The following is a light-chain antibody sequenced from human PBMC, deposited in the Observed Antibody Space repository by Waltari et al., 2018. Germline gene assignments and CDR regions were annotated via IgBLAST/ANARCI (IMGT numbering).Light chain of an antibody. CDR2: GAS. CDR1: QSVSSSY. CDR3: QHYGGSLWT. J-gene: IGKJ1*01. Sequence: EIVLTQSPGTLSLSPGERATLSCRASQSVSSSYLAWYQQKSGQAPRLLIYGASSRATGIPDRFSGSGSGTDFTLTISRLEPEDFAVYYCQHYGGSLWTFGQGTKVEIE. V-gene: IGKV3-20*01.